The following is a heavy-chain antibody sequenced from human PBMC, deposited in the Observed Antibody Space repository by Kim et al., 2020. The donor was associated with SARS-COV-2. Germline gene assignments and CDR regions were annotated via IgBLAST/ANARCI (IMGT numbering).Heavy chain of an antibody. CDR2: ISSSSSYI. Sequence: GGSLRLSCAASGFTFSSYSMNWVRQAPGKGLEWVSSISSSSSYIYYADSVRGRFTISRDNAKNSLYLQMNSLRAEDTAVYYCARRASSSWYIRIGGMDVWGQGTTVTVCS. CDR3: ARRASSSWYIRIGGMDV. CDR1: GFTFSSYS. V-gene: IGHV3-21*01. D-gene: IGHD6-13*01. J-gene: IGHJ6*02.